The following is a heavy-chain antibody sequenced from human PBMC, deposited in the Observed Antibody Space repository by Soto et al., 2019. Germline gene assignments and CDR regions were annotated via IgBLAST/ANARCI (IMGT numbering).Heavy chain of an antibody. Sequence: EMQLLKSGGDLVQPGGSLRLSCAASGFTFSSFAMSWVRQAPGKGLEWVSLISGNGGNTYYAGSVKGRFTISRDNSKNTVYLQMNSLRAEDTAVYYCAKRSNYCTNGVCFIPDYWGQGTLVTVSS. CDR2: ISGNGGNT. D-gene: IGHD2-8*01. CDR3: AKRSNYCTNGVCFIPDY. V-gene: IGHV3-23*01. J-gene: IGHJ4*02. CDR1: GFTFSSFA.